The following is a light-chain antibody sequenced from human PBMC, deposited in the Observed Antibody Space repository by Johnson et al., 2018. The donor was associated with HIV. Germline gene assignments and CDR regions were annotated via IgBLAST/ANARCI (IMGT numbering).Light chain of an antibody. CDR3: GTWDSSLSALYV. V-gene: IGLV1-51*02. CDR1: SSNIGNSY. Sequence: SALTQPPSVSAAPGQKVTISCSGSSSNIGNSYVSWYQQLPGTAPKLLIYENNKRPSGIPDRLSGSKSGTSATLGIPGLKTGDEADYYCGTWDSSLSALYVFGTGTKVTVL. CDR2: ENN. J-gene: IGLJ1*01.